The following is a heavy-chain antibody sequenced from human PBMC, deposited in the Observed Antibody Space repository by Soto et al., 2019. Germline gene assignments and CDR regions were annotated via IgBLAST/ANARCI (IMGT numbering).Heavy chain of an antibody. Sequence: QVQLVQSGAEVKKPGASVKVSCKASGYTFTSYDINWVRQATGQGLEWMGWMNPNSGNTGYAQKFXXRXTXXRNTPISTAYMELSSLRSEDTAVYYCARKMWALDYWGQGTLVTVSS. CDR2: MNPNSGNT. D-gene: IGHD1-26*01. CDR3: ARKMWALDY. CDR1: GYTFTSYD. J-gene: IGHJ4*02. V-gene: IGHV1-8*01.